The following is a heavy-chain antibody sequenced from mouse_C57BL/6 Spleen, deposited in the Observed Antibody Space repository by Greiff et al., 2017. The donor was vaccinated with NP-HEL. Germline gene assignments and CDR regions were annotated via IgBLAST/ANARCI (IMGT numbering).Heavy chain of an antibody. V-gene: IGHV1-76*01. CDR1: GYTFTDYY. Sequence: VQLQQSGAELVRPGASVKLSCKASGYTFTDYYINWVKQRPGQGLEWIARIYPGSGNTYYNEKFKGKATLTAEKSSSTAYMQLSSLTSEDSAVYFCARLGREDYFDYWGQGTTLTVSS. D-gene: IGHD4-1*01. CDR3: ARLGREDYFDY. CDR2: IYPGSGNT. J-gene: IGHJ2*01.